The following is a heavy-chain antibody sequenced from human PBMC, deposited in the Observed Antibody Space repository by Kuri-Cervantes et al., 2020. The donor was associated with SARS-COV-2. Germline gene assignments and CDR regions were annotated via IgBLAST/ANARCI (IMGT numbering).Heavy chain of an antibody. CDR2: ISYDGSNK. CDR3: AREWATIFGVVYDY. J-gene: IGHJ4*02. CDR1: GFTFSSYG. V-gene: IGHV3-30*03. Sequence: GGSLRLSCAASGFTFSSYGVHWVRQAPGKGLEWVAVISYDGSNKYYADSVKGRFTISRDNSKNTLFLQMNSLRAEDTAVYYCAREWATIFGVVYDYWGQGTLVTVSS. D-gene: IGHD3-3*01.